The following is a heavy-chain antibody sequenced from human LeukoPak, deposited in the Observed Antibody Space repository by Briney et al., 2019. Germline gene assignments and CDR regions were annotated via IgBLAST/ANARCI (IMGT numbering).Heavy chain of an antibody. V-gene: IGHV3-23*01. Sequence: PGGSLRLSCAASGFTFSSYAMSWVRQAPGKGLEWVSAISGSGGSTYYADSVKGRFTISRDNSKNTLYLQMNSLRAEDTAVYYCXXRYCSGGSCXSXXXPVEXXXXWGXG. J-gene: IGHJ1*01. CDR1: GFTFSSYA. CDR3: XXRYCSGGSCXSXXXPVEXXXX. D-gene: IGHD2-15*01. CDR2: ISGSGGST.